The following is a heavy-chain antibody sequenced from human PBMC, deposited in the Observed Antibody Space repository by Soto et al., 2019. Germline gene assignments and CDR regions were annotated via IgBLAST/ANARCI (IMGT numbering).Heavy chain of an antibody. CDR1: GDSISSVGYY. D-gene: IGHD3-10*01. CDR3: AIDLTGVNRADAFDI. V-gene: IGHV4-31*02. J-gene: IGHJ3*02. Sequence: TLSLTCTVSGDSISSVGYYWVWIRHLPGEGLECIGYIYNSGYTYYIPALKSRVTISVDTSKNQISLKLSSVTAADKAVYYGAIDLTGVNRADAFDIWGQGTMVTVSS. CDR2: IYNSGYT.